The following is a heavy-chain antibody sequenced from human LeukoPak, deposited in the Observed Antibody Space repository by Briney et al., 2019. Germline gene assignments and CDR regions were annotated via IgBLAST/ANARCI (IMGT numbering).Heavy chain of an antibody. V-gene: IGHV3-66*01. J-gene: IGHJ3*02. CDR3: VTYRRAFDI. CDR1: GFTVSTNS. D-gene: IGHD3-16*01. Sequence: GGSLRLSCAASGFTVSTNSMTWVRQAPGKGLEWVSSIHSGGDTHYADSVKGKFTISRDGSKNTLYLQMTSLRVEDTAVYYCVTYRRAFDIWGQGTMVTVSS. CDR2: IHSGGDT.